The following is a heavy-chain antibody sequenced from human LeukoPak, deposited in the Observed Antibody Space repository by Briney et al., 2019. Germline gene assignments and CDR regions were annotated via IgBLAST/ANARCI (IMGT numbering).Heavy chain of an antibody. J-gene: IGHJ6*03. CDR2: IKSKTDGGTT. CDR3: TTIAAPREAYYYYYMDV. D-gene: IGHD6-6*01. V-gene: IGHV3-15*01. Sequence: PGGSLRLSCAASGFTFSNAWMSWVRQAPGKGLEWVGRIKSKTDGGTTDYAAPVKGRSTISRDDSKNTLYLQMNSLKTEDTAVYYCTTIAAPREAYYYYYMDVWGKGTTVTVSS. CDR1: GFTFSNAW.